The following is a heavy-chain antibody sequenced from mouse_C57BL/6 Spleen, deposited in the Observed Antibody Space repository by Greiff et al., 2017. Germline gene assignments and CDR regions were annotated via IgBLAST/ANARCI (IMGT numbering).Heavy chain of an antibody. J-gene: IGHJ3*01. Sequence: QVQLQQSGPELVKPGASVKISCKASGYAFSSSWMNWVKQRPGKGLEWIGRIYPGDGDTNYNGKFKGKATLTADKSSSTAYMQLSSLTSEDSAVYFCAREEEYYGSSPSWFAYWGQGTLVTVSA. CDR3: AREEEYYGSSPSWFAY. CDR1: GYAFSSSW. CDR2: IYPGDGDT. D-gene: IGHD1-1*01. V-gene: IGHV1-82*01.